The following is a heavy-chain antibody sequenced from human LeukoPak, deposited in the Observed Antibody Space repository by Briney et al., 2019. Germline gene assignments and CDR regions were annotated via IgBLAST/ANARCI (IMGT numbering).Heavy chain of an antibody. Sequence: GGSLRLSCAASGFTVSSNYMSWVRQAPGKGLGWVSVIYSGGSTYYADSVKGRFTISRDNSKNTLYLQMNSLRAEDTAVYYCARDGDYYYGSGSYNWGQGTLVTVSS. D-gene: IGHD3-10*01. CDR1: GFTVSSNY. V-gene: IGHV3-53*01. CDR3: ARDGDYYYGSGSYN. CDR2: IYSGGST. J-gene: IGHJ4*02.